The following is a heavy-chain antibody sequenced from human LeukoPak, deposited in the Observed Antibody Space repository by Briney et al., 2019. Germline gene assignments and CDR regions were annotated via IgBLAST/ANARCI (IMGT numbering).Heavy chain of an antibody. V-gene: IGHV3-30*02. CDR1: GSTLSTD. J-gene: IGHJ4*02. CDR2: IRYDGSNK. Sequence: GGSLRLSCAASGSTLSTDMHWVRQAPGKGLEWVAFIRYDGSNKYYADSVKGRFTISRDNSKNTLYLQMNSLRTEDTAVYYCAKAPPDSYFDYWGQGTLVTVSS. CDR3: AKAPPDSYFDY. D-gene: IGHD3-3*01.